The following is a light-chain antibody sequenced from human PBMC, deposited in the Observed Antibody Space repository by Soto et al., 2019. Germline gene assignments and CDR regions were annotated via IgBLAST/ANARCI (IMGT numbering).Light chain of an antibody. J-gene: IGKJ4*01. CDR3: QQFKTYSLT. Sequence: DIQITQSPSTLSASVGDRVTITCRASQSINNWMAWYQQKPGKAPKLLIFDAFNLESGVPFRFSGSGVGTECTRTISSLQPDDAATYYCQQFKTYSLTFGGGTKVDIK. V-gene: IGKV1-5*01. CDR1: QSINNW. CDR2: DAF.